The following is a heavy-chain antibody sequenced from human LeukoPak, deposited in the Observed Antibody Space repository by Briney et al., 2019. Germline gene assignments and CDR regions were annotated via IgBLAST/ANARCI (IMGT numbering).Heavy chain of an antibody. V-gene: IGHV1-2*02. D-gene: IGHD6-19*01. CDR2: IHPNSGGT. Sequence: GASVKVSCKASGYTFNAYHMHWGRQPPGQGLEWMGWIHPNSGGTTSAQKFQGRVTMTRDMSISTAYMELSSLRSDDTAVYYCARDASSGWIDLWGRGTLVTISS. J-gene: IGHJ2*01. CDR3: ARDASSGWIDL. CDR1: GYTFNAYH.